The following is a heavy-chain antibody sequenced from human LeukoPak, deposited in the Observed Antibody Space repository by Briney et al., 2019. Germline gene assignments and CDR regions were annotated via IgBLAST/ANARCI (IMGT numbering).Heavy chain of an antibody. CDR1: GGSFSGYY. Sequence: PSETLSLTCAVYGGSFSGYYWSWIRQPPGKGLEWIGEINHSGSTNYNPSLKSRVTISVDTSKNQFSLKLSSVTAADTAVYYCASPYYYDSSGNDYWGQGTLVTVSS. CDR3: ASPYYYDSSGNDY. J-gene: IGHJ4*02. CDR2: INHSGST. D-gene: IGHD3-22*01. V-gene: IGHV4-34*01.